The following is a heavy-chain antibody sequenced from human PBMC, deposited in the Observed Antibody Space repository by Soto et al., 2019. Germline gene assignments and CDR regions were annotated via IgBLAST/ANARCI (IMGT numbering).Heavy chain of an antibody. CDR1: GYTFTTYG. V-gene: IGHV1-18*01. CDR2: ISSYNGNT. J-gene: IGHJ4*02. CDR3: ARDRGSGSYYARFDY. D-gene: IGHD1-26*01. Sequence: QVQLVQSGAEVKKPGASVKVSCKASGYTFTTYGISWVRQAPGQGLEWMGWISSYNGNTNYAQKLQDRVTMTTDTATNIAHMELRSLRSDDTAVFYCARDRGSGSYYARFDYWGQGTLVTVSS.